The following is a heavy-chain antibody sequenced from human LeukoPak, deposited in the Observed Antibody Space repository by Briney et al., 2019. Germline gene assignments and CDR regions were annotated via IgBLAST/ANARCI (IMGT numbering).Heavy chain of an antibody. CDR2: ISSSGSTI. CDR1: GFTYSSYE. CDR3: ARDPYCSGGSCFPPGFDY. J-gene: IGHJ4*02. D-gene: IGHD2-15*01. Sequence: GGSLRLSCAASGFTYSSYEMNWVRQAPGKGLEWVSYISSSGSTIYYADSVKGRFTISRDNAKNSLYLQMNSLRAEDTAVYYCARDPYCSGGSCFPPGFDYWGQGTLVTVSS. V-gene: IGHV3-48*03.